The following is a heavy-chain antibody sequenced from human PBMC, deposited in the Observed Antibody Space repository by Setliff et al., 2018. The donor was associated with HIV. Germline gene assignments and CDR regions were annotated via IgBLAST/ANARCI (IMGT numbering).Heavy chain of an antibody. J-gene: IGHJ4*02. CDR1: EVIVSNNY. CDR3: AKDPAVRGSTFDS. V-gene: IGHV3-53*01. D-gene: IGHD3-10*01. CDR2: ISSDHNT. Sequence: GGSLRLSCAVSEVIVSNNYMTWVRQAPGKGLEWVSTISSDHNTYYPDSVRGRFTVSRDNSKNTLYLQMNSLRAEDTAVYYCAKDPAVRGSTFDSWGQGTLVTVSS.